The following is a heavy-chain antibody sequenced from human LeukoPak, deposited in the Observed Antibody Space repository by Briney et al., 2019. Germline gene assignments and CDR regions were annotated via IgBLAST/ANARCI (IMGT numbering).Heavy chain of an antibody. D-gene: IGHD5-12*01. CDR3: ARGGYSGYRKLDY. Sequence: PGGSLRLSCAASGFTVSSNYMGWVRQAPGKGLEWVSVIYSGGSTYYADSVKGRFTISRDNSKNTLYLQMNSLRAEDTAVYYCARGGYSGYRKLDYWGQGTLVTVSS. V-gene: IGHV3-53*01. CDR1: GFTVSSNY. J-gene: IGHJ4*02. CDR2: IYSGGST.